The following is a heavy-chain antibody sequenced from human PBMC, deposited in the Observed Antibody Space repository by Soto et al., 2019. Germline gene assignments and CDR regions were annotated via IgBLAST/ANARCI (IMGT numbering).Heavy chain of an antibody. CDR3: ARAATYDFWSGYYSDY. CDR2: IWYDGSNK. J-gene: IGHJ4*02. Sequence: GGSLRLSCAASGFTFSSYGMHWVRQAPGKGLEWVAVIWYDGSNKYYADSVKGRFTISRDNSKNTLYLQMNSLRAEDTAVYYCARAATYDFWSGYYSDYWGQGTLVTVSS. D-gene: IGHD3-3*01. CDR1: GFTFSSYG. V-gene: IGHV3-33*01.